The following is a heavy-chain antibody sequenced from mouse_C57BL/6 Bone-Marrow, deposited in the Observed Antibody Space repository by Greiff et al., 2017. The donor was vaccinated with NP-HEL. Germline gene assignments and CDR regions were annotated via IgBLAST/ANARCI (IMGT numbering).Heavy chain of an antibody. CDR3: ARGERLGVYYFDY. V-gene: IGHV5-4*01. Sequence: EVQGVESGGGLVKPGGSLKLSCAASGFTFSSYAMSWVRQTPAKRLEWVATIIDGGSYTYYPANVKGRFTISRDTAKNNLYLQMRQLKSEDTAMYDCARGERLGVYYFDYWGQGTTLTVSS. D-gene: IGHD2-13*01. CDR1: GFTFSSYA. CDR2: IIDGGSYT. J-gene: IGHJ2*01.